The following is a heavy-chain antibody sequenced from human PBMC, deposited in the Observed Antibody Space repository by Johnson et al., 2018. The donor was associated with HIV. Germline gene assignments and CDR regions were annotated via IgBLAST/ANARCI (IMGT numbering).Heavy chain of an antibody. CDR3: ARVPGSRAGDAFDV. CDR1: GFSFSSYG. CDR2: ISHDGNKI. D-gene: IGHD1-1*01. Sequence: MQLVESGGGVVQPGKSLRLSCVASGFSFSSYGMHWVRQAPGKGLDWLAVISHDGNKIFYADSVKGRFTISRDNSKNTLYLHMKSLRVEDTALYYCARVPGSRAGDAFDVWGTGTMVTVSS. V-gene: IGHV3-30*03. J-gene: IGHJ3*01.